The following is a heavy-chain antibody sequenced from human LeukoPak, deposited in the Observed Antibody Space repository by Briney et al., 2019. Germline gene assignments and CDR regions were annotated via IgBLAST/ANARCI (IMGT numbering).Heavy chain of an antibody. CDR3: ARDNPSMYSSGWYGGSAFDY. CDR1: GFTFSSYA. D-gene: IGHD6-19*01. J-gene: IGHJ4*02. Sequence: PGGSLRLSCAASGFTFSSYAMHWVRQAPGKGLEWVAVISYDGSNKYYADSVKGRFTISRDNSKNTLYLQMNSLRAEDTAVYYCARDNPSMYSSGWYGGSAFDYWAREPWSPSPQ. V-gene: IGHV3-30-3*01. CDR2: ISYDGSNK.